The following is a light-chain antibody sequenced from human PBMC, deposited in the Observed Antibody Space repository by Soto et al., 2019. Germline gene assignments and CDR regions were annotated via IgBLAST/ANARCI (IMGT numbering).Light chain of an antibody. Sequence: EIVLTQSPATLSLSPGERATLSCRASQSVSSYLGWYQQKPGQAPRLLIYDASNRATGIPARFSGSGSGTDFTLTISRLEPEDVAVYYCQQRSNWLITFGQGTRLEIK. V-gene: IGKV3-11*01. CDR3: QQRSNWLIT. CDR1: QSVSSY. J-gene: IGKJ5*01. CDR2: DAS.